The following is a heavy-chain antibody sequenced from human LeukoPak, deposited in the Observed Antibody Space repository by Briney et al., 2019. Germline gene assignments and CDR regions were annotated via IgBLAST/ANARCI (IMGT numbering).Heavy chain of an antibody. CDR3: ARGPLPGYDFWSGYRGDAFDI. J-gene: IGHJ3*02. Sequence: ASVKVSCKASGGTFSSYTISWVRQAPGQGLEWMGRIIPIPGIANYAQKFQGRVTITADKSTSTAYMELSSLRSEDTAVYYCARGPLPGYDFWSGYRGDAFDIWGQGTMVTVSS. D-gene: IGHD3-3*01. CDR1: GGTFSSYT. V-gene: IGHV1-69*02. CDR2: IIPIPGIA.